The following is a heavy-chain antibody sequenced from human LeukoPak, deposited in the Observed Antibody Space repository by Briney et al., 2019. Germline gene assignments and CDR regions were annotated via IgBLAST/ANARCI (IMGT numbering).Heavy chain of an antibody. V-gene: IGHV3-15*01. CDR2: IKSKTDGGTT. D-gene: IGHD2-2*02. CDR1: GFTFSNAW. CDR3: TTAGNQGYCSSTSCYTHYYYYGMDV. Sequence: GGSLRLSCAASGFTFSNAWMSWVRQAPGKGLEWVGRIKSKTDGGTTDYAAPVKGRFTISRDDSKNTLYLQMNSLKTEDTAVYYCTTAGNQGYCSSTSCYTHYYYYGMDVWGQGTTVTVSS. J-gene: IGHJ6*02.